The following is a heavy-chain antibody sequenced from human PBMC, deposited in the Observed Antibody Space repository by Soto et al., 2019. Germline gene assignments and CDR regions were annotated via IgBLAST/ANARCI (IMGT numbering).Heavy chain of an antibody. D-gene: IGHD3-3*01. V-gene: IGHV3-30-3*01. CDR2: ISYDGSNK. Sequence: PGGSLRLSCAASGFTFSSCAMHWVRQAPGRGLEWVAIISYDGSNKYYADSVKGRFTVSRDNSKNTLYVQMNSLRAEDTAVYYCARDFGGTRAEGWFDPWGQGTLVTVS. CDR1: GFTFSSCA. J-gene: IGHJ5*01. CDR3: ARDFGGTRAEGWFDP.